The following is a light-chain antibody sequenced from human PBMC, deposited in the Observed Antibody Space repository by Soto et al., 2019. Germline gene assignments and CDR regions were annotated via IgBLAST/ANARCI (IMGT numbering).Light chain of an antibody. J-gene: IGKJ1*01. CDR3: QQRSNWPWT. CDR1: QSVSRY. CDR2: DAA. V-gene: IGKV3-11*01. Sequence: EIVLTQSPGTLSLSPGEGATLSCRASQSVSRYLAWYQQKPCQAARRLIYDAANRATGIPARFIGSRSGTDFALTISSLEPEEFSVYYCQQRSNWPWTFGQGTKVDIK.